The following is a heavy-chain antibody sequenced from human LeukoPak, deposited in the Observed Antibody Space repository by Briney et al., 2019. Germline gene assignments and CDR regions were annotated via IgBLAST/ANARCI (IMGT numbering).Heavy chain of an antibody. V-gene: IGHV3-30*07. Sequence: PGGSLRLSCAASGFTFSSYAMHWVRQAPGKGLEWMVVISYDGRKKYYADSVKGRFTISRDNSKNTLYLQMNSLRAEDTAVYYCAKVPYHDFGVVIISWFDPWGQGTLVTVSS. CDR3: AKVPYHDFGVVIISWFDP. CDR2: ISYDGRKK. J-gene: IGHJ5*02. CDR1: GFTFSSYA. D-gene: IGHD3-3*01.